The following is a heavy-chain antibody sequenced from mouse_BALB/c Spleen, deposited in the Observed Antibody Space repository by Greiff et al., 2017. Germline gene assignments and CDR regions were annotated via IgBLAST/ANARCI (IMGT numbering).Heavy chain of an antibody. V-gene: IGHV1-4*02. J-gene: IGHJ3*01. CDR2: INPSSGYT. Sequence: SAAELARPGASVKMSCKASGYTFTSYTMHWVKQRPGQGLEWIGYINPSSGYTEYNQKFKDKTTLTADKSSSTAYMQLSSLTSEDSAVYYCARKGDYDPFAYWGQGTLVTVSA. D-gene: IGHD2-4*01. CDR1: GYTFTSYT. CDR3: ARKGDYDPFAY.